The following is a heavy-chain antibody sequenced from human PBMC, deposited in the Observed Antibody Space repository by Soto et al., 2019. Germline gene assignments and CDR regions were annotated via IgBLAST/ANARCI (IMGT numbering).Heavy chain of an antibody. J-gene: IGHJ6*02. D-gene: IGHD3-3*01. V-gene: IGHV4-30-4*01. CDR3: ARGNYVFWGGYVYGMDV. CDR2: IYYSGST. CDR1: GGSISSGDYY. Sequence: PSETLSLTCTVSGGSISSGDYYWSWIRQPPGKGLEWIGYIYYSGSTYYNPSLKSRVTISVDTSKNQFSLKLSSVTAADTAVYYCARGNYVFWGGYVYGMDVWGQGTTVTVSS.